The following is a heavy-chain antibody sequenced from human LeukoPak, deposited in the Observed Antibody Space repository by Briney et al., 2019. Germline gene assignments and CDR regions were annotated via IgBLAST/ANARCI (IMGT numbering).Heavy chain of an antibody. CDR3: ATNPRIAAAPD. V-gene: IGHV4-39*01. CDR2: IYYSGST. J-gene: IGHJ4*02. CDR1: GGSISSSSYY. D-gene: IGHD6-13*01. Sequence: PSETLSLTCTVSGGSISSSSYYWGWIRQPPGKGLEWIGSIYYSGSTYYNPSLKSRVTISVDTSKNQFSLKLSSVTAADTAVYYCATNPRIAAAPDWGQGTLVTVSS.